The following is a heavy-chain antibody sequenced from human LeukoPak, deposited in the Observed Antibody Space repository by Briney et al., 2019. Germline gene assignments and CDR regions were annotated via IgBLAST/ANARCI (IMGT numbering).Heavy chain of an antibody. CDR3: ARASSRVFDY. CDR1: GFTFSSYG. D-gene: IGHD2-8*01. J-gene: IGHJ4*02. V-gene: IGHV3-21*01. Sequence: GGSLRLSCAASGFTFSSYGMSWVRQAPGKGLEWVSAISGSGGNTYYADSVKGRFTISRDNAKNSLYLQMNSLRAEDTAVYYCARASSRVFDYWGQGTLVTVSS. CDR2: ISGSGGNT.